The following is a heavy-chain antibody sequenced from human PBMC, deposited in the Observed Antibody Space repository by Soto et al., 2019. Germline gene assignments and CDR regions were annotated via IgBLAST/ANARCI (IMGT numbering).Heavy chain of an antibody. J-gene: IGHJ4*02. CDR3: ARRRDGYNSIDY. D-gene: IGHD5-12*01. V-gene: IGHV4-39*01. Sequence: QLQLQESGPGLVKPSETLSLTCTVSGGSIISSSYYWGWIRQPPGKGLEWIGSIYYSGSTYYNPSLQSRVTISVDTSKNQFSLKLSSVTAADTAVYYCARRRDGYNSIDYWGQGTLVTVSS. CDR1: GGSIISSSYY. CDR2: IYYSGST.